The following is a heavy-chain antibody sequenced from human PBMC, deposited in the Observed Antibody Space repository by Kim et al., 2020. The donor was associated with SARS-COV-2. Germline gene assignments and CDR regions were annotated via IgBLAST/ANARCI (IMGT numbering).Heavy chain of an antibody. D-gene: IGHD3-22*01. J-gene: IGHJ4*02. V-gene: IGHV4-31*03. Sequence: SETLSLTCTVSGGSISSGGYYWSWIRQHPGKGLEWIGYIYYSVSTYYNPSLKSRVTISVDTSKNQFSLKLSSVTAADTAVYYCARGQGLITMIVVVVGAFDSWGQGTLVTVSS. CDR2: IYYSVST. CDR3: ARGQGLITMIVVVVGAFDS. CDR1: GGSISSGGYY.